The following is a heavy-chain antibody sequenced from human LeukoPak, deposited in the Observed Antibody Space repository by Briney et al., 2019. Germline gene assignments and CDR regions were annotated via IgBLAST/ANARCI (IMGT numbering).Heavy chain of an antibody. D-gene: IGHD3-22*01. Sequence: GGSLRLSCAASGFTFSSYNMNWVRQAPGKGLEWVSYISSSNSTIYYADSVEGRFTISRDNAKNSLYLQMNSLRDEDTAVYYCARGNDYDNCYFDLWGRGTLVTVSS. CDR2: ISSSNSTI. CDR3: ARGNDYDNCYFDL. CDR1: GFTFSSYN. V-gene: IGHV3-48*02. J-gene: IGHJ2*01.